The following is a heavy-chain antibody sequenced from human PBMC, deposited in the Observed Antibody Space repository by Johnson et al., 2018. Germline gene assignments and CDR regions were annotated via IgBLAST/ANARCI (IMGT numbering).Heavy chain of an antibody. CDR2: IWRDGKNK. J-gene: IGHJ3*02. CDR1: GFSFSTFG. CDR3: VKERAPFDAFDI. Sequence: QVQLQESGGGVVQPGRSLRLSCAASGFSFSTFGMHWVRQAPGKGLEWVAVIWRDGKNKYYADSVKGRFSFSRDNSKNTLDLQMNSLRVEDTGIYYCVKERAPFDAFDIWGQGTTVTVSS. V-gene: IGHV3-33*03.